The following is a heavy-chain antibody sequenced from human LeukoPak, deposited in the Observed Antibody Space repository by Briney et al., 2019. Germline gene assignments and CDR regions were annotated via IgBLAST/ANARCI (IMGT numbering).Heavy chain of an antibody. CDR1: GGSISSYY. CDR2: IVCSGST. Sequence: RPSESLSLTCTVSGGSISSYYWSWIRQSSGKGLEWIGYIVCSGSTNYNPSLKSRVTISEDTSKDQFSLKLSSVTAADTAVYYCARGLWNYYDNLTYGARPRRYYNYYMDVWGIGTTVTVSS. J-gene: IGHJ6*03. CDR3: ARGLWNYYDNLTYGARPRRYYNYYMDV. D-gene: IGHD3-22*01. V-gene: IGHV4-59*01.